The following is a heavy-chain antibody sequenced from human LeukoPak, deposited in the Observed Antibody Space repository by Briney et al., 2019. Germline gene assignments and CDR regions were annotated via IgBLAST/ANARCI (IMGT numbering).Heavy chain of an antibody. J-gene: IGHJ4*02. CDR1: GGSISSYY. Sequence: SETLTLTCTVSGGSISSYYWSWIRQPPGKGLEWIGYIFYSGSTNYNPSLKSRVTISGHTSKTQFSLKLSSVTAADTAVYYCARAGHYYDSSGYAYWGQGTLVTVSS. CDR2: IFYSGST. V-gene: IGHV4-59*01. CDR3: ARAGHYYDSSGYAY. D-gene: IGHD3-22*01.